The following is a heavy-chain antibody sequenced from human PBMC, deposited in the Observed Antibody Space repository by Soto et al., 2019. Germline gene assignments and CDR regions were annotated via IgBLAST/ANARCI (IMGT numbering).Heavy chain of an antibody. CDR1: GFTFSNYA. CDR2: ISASGGT. CDR3: AKEMTAGGKGWFDP. J-gene: IGHJ5*02. Sequence: EVPLLESGGGLVQPGGSLRLSCAASGFTFSNYAMSWVRQAPGKGLEWVSAISASGGTYYADSVKGRSTISRDNSKNTLYLQINSLRAEDTALYYCAKEMTAGGKGWFDPWGQGTLVTVSS. D-gene: IGHD6-13*01. V-gene: IGHV3-23*01.